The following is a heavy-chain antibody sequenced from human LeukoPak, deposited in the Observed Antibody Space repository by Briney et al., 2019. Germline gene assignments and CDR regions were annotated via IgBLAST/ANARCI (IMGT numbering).Heavy chain of an antibody. CDR1: GHTFTSYG. D-gene: IGHD6-19*01. CDR2: ISAYNGNT. CDR3: ARDRYSSGWLREGFDY. V-gene: IGHV1-18*01. Sequence: EASVKVSCKASGHTFTSYGISWVRQAPGQGLEWMGWISAYNGNTNYAQKLQGRVTMTTDTSTSTAYMELRSLRSDDTAVYYCARDRYSSGWLREGFDYWGQGTLVTVSS. J-gene: IGHJ4*02.